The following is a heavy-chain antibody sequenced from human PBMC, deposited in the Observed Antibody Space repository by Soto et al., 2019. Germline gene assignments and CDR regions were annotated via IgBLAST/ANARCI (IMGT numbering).Heavy chain of an antibody. D-gene: IGHD3-3*01. CDR1: GFTFSTYG. J-gene: IGHJ6*02. V-gene: IGHV3-30*18. Sequence: QVQLVESGGGLVQPGRSLKLSCAASGFTFSTYGMHWVRQSPGKGLEWVAVISYDGSNQYYRDSVRDSFTISRDNSRNTVSLQINSLREEDTAVYYCAKDEGRFLKSYFNFRVDAWGRGTTVTVS. CDR2: ISYDGSNQ. CDR3: AKDEGRFLKSYFNFRVDA.